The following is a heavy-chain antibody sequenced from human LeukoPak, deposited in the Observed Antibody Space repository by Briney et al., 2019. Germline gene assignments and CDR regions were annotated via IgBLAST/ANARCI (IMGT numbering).Heavy chain of an antibody. J-gene: IGHJ4*02. CDR3: AREVVVAATGKYYFDY. CDR2: IYYSGST. Sequence: PSETLSLTCTASGGSISSSSYYWGWIRQPPGKGLEWIGSIYYSGSTYYNPSLKSRVTISVDTSKNQFSLELSSVTAADTAVYYCAREVVVAATGKYYFDYWGQGTLVTVSS. D-gene: IGHD2-15*01. V-gene: IGHV4-39*01. CDR1: GGSISSSSYY.